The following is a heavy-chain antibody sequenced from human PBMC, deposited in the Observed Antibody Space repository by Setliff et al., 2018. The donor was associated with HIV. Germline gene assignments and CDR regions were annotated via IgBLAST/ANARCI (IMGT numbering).Heavy chain of an antibody. D-gene: IGHD3-22*01. J-gene: IGHJ4*02. Sequence: SETLSLXCTVSGGSISSYYWSWIRQPPGKGLEWIGYINTSGTTNYNPSLKSRVTISVDTSKNQFSLKLSSVTAADTAFYYCAKPYYDISGYYFYYFDYWGQGTLVTVS. CDR1: GGSISSYY. CDR2: INTSGTT. V-gene: IGHV4-4*09. CDR3: AKPYYDISGYYFYYFDY.